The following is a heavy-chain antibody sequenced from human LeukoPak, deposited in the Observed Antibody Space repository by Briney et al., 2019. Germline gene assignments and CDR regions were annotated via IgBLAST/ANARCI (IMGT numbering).Heavy chain of an antibody. CDR2: INPSGGST. Sequence: PSASVKVSCKASGNTFTSNYMHWVRQAPGQGLEWMGIINPSGGSTNYAQKFQGRVTMTRDMSTSTVYMELSRLRSDDTAVYYCARGPVSRLWFGDSGKTDYWGQGTLVTVSS. J-gene: IGHJ4*02. CDR3: ARGPVSRLWFGDSGKTDY. D-gene: IGHD3-10*01. V-gene: IGHV1-46*01. CDR1: GNTFTSNY.